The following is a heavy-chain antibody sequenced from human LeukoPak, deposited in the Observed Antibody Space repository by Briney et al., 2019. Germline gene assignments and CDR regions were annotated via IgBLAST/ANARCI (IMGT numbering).Heavy chain of an antibody. V-gene: IGHV3-33*01. J-gene: IGHJ4*02. CDR1: GFSISGYG. D-gene: IGHD3-16*01. CDR2: IWYDGSKT. Sequence: GGSLRLSCAASGFSISGYGMHWVRQAPGKGLEWVAMIWYDGSKTYYADSVKGRFTISRDNSKNTVYLQINSLRVDDTAVFYCARARGTTPNYFDSWGQGTLVTVSS. CDR3: ARARGTTPNYFDS.